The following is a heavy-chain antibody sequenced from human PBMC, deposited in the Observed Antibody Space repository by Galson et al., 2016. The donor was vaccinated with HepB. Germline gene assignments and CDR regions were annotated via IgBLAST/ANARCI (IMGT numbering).Heavy chain of an antibody. CDR1: GFTFSSYG. D-gene: IGHD4-17*01. CDR2: LSVDGIST. V-gene: IGHV3-30*03. Sequence: SLRLSCAASGFTFSSYGMHWVRQAPGKGLEWLAILSVDGISTFYADSVKGRFTISRDNSKDSLYLQINGLRPEDTGIYYCARDRQTYDGDCLDYWGQGTLVTVSS. J-gene: IGHJ4*02. CDR3: ARDRQTYDGDCLDY.